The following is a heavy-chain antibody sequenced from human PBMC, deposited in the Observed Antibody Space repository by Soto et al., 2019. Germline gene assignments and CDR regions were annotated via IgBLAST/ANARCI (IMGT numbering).Heavy chain of an antibody. CDR3: ARNWNLALVPAAYFDS. CDR1: NFSVLTIICY. D-gene: IGHD2-2*01. Sequence: LSLTCTVSNFSVLTIICYWAWMRRPALKVLEWVGTVYYTGTTYYNPSLQSRVTISIDTSKNQFSLNLNSVTAADTAVYYCARNWNLALVPAAYFDSWGQGTLVTVSS. V-gene: IGHV4-39*01. CDR2: VYYTGTT. J-gene: IGHJ4*02.